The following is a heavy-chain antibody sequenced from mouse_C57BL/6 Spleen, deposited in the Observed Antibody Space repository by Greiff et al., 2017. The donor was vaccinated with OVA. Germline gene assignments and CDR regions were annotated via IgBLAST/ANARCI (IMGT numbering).Heavy chain of an antibody. V-gene: IGHV5-17*01. D-gene: IGHD3-2*02. CDR2: ISSGSSTI. CDR1: GFTFSDYG. CDR3: AREATDWDFDV. J-gene: IGHJ1*03. Sequence: EVKLVESGGGLVKPGGSLKLSCAASGFTFSDYGMHWVRQAPEKGLEWVAYISSGSSTIYYADTVQGRFTISRDKAKNTLFLQMTSLRSEETAMYYCAREATDWDFDVWGTGTTVTVSS.